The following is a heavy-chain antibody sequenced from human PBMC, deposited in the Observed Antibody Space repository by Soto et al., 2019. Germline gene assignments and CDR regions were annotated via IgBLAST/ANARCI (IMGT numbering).Heavy chain of an antibody. CDR3: AKALINTIGGYFDY. Sequence: GGSLRLSCAASGFSFSTYVMSWVRQAPGKGLEWVSTISGSGGSTYYADSVRGRFTISRDSSKNTLYLQMNSLRAEDTAVYYCAKALINTIGGYFDYWGQGTLVNVSS. J-gene: IGHJ4*02. CDR2: ISGSGGST. D-gene: IGHD3-16*01. V-gene: IGHV3-23*01. CDR1: GFSFSTYV.